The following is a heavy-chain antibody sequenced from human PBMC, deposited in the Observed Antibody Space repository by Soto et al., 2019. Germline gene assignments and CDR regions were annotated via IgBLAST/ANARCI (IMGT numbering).Heavy chain of an antibody. CDR3: ARSVVHQWLVHDAFDV. J-gene: IGHJ3*01. D-gene: IGHD6-19*01. V-gene: IGHV4-61*08. Sequence: PSETLSLTCTVSGDSVSSVGFHWAWLRRPPGKGLEWIGYIYNGGSTYYRPSLESRMHMSLDATRNQFSLRLTSVTAADTAVYYCARSVVHQWLVHDAFDVWGRGTLVTVSS. CDR2: IYNGGST. CDR1: GDSVSSVGFH.